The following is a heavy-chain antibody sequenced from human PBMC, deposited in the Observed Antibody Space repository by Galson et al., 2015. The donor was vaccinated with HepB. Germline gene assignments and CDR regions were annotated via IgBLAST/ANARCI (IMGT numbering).Heavy chain of an antibody. CDR3: ARHHQTAAGFDY. CDR2: INHSGST. J-gene: IGHJ4*02. Sequence: SETLSLTCAVYGGSFSGYYWSWIRQPPGKGLEWIGEINHSGSTNYNPSLKSRVTISVDTSKNQFSLKLSSVTAADTAVYYCARHHQTAAGFDYWGQGTLVTVSS. D-gene: IGHD6-13*01. CDR1: GGSFSGYY. V-gene: IGHV4-34*01.